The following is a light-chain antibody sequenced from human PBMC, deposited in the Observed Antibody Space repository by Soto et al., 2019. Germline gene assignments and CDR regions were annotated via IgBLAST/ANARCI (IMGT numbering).Light chain of an antibody. Sequence: EIVLTQSPATLSLSPGERATLSCRASQSVSVFLTWYQQKPGQAPRLLIYDASNRATGIPARFSGGGSGTDFSLTIISLEPEDSAIYYCQQRSNWTTFGQGTKVEIK. V-gene: IGKV3-11*01. J-gene: IGKJ1*01. CDR2: DAS. CDR1: QSVSVF. CDR3: QQRSNWTT.